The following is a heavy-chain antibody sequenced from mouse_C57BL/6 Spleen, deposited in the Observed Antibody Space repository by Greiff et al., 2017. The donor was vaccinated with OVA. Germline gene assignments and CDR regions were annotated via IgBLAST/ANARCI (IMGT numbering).Heavy chain of an antibody. V-gene: IGHV3-6*01. J-gene: IGHJ4*01. CDR1: GYSITSGYY. CDR3: AREGVYSNYGAMDY. CDR2: ISYDGSN. D-gene: IGHD2-5*01. Sequence: EVQLVESGPGLVKPSQSLSLTCSVTGYSITSGYYWNWIRQFPGNKLEWMGYISYDGSNNYNPSLKNRISITRDTSKNQFFLKLNSVTTEDTATYYCAREGVYSNYGAMDYWGQGTSVTVSS.